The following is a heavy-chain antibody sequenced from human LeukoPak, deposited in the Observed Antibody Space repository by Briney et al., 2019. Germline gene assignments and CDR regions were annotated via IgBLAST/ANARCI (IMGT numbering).Heavy chain of an antibody. CDR3: AKVGGLAVAGTDNWMDP. J-gene: IGHJ5*02. Sequence: PSETLSLTCNVAGGSISRSNYYWGWIRQPPGRGVEWIVNIHYSGKTYYNPSLMGRVTISKDTSKNQFSLKLSSVTAADTAVYSCAKVGGLAVAGTDNWMDPWGQGTLVTVSS. D-gene: IGHD6-19*01. V-gene: IGHV4-39*02. CDR2: IHYSGKT. CDR1: GGSISRSNYY.